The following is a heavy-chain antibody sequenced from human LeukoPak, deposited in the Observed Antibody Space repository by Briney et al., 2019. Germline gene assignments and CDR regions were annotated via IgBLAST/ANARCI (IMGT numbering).Heavy chain of an antibody. D-gene: IGHD3-10*01. CDR3: ARDGYSGSGSLFDY. Sequence: GGSLRLSCAASGFTVSSNYMNWVRQAPGKGLEWVSVIHRGGTTYYADSVKGRFTISRDNSKNTLYLPMNSLRAEDTAVYYCARDGYSGSGSLFDYWGQGTLVTVSS. J-gene: IGHJ4*02. CDR2: IHRGGTT. V-gene: IGHV3-53*01. CDR1: GFTVSSNY.